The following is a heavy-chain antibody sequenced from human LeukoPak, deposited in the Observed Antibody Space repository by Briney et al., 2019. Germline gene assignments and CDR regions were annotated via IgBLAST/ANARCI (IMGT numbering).Heavy chain of an antibody. J-gene: IGHJ3*02. CDR1: GGSISSSSYY. CDR2: IYYSGST. V-gene: IGHV4-39*01. Sequence: SETLSLTCTVSGGSISSSSYYWGWIRQPPGKGLEWIGSIYYSGSTYYNPSLKSRVTISVDTSKNQFSLKLSSVTAADTAVYYCARGQLSYSLDDAFDIWGQGTTVTISS. D-gene: IGHD3-10*01. CDR3: ARGQLSYSLDDAFDI.